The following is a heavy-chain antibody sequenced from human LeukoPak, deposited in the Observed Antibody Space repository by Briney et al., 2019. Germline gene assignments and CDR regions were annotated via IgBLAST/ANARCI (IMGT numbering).Heavy chain of an antibody. CDR3: ARDRSIAAAGTPEDY. J-gene: IGHJ4*02. CDR1: GYTFTSYD. Sequence: ASVKVSCKASGYTFTSYDINWVRQATGQGLEWMGWISAYNGNTNYAQKLQGRVTMTTDTSTSTAYMELRSLRSDDTAVYYCARDRSIAAAGTPEDYWGQGTLVTVSS. CDR2: ISAYNGNT. V-gene: IGHV1-18*01. D-gene: IGHD6-13*01.